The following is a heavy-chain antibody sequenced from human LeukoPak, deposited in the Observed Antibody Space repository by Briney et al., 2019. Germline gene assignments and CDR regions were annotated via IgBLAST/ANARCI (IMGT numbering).Heavy chain of an antibody. J-gene: IGHJ4*02. CDR2: IIPSDGRT. Sequence: GASVKVSCKASGYTLTTYYMHWVRQAPGQGLEWMGIIIPSDGRTTFSQNFQGRVTITRDTSTSTVYMELSSLTSEDTAVYYCARARYAGNQIGYWGQGTLVTVSS. CDR3: ARARYAGNQIGY. CDR1: GYTLTTYY. V-gene: IGHV1-46*01. D-gene: IGHD2-8*01.